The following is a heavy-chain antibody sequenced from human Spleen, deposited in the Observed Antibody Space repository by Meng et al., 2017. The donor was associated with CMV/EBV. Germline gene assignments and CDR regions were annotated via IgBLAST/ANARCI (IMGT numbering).Heavy chain of an antibody. Sequence: SETLSLTCSVSGGSISSGDYYWSWIRQPPGKGLEWIGYIYYSGSTYYNPSLESRITISVDTSKNQFSLKLSSVTAADTAVYYCARECDRYSTGWYYFDSWGQGTLVTVSS. D-gene: IGHD6-19*01. V-gene: IGHV4-30-4*08. CDR2: IYYSGST. CDR3: ARECDRYSTGWYYFDS. J-gene: IGHJ4*02. CDR1: GGSISSGDYY.